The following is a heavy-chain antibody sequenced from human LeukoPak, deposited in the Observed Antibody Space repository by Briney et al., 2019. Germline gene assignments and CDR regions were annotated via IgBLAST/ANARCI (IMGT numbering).Heavy chain of an antibody. J-gene: IGHJ4*02. D-gene: IGHD6-19*01. CDR2: IYYSGST. V-gene: IGHV4-59*01. CDR3: AGSGYTSGWLDY. Sequence: PSETLSLTCTDPGGSISSYYWSWIRQPPGKGLEWIGYIYYSGSTNYNPSLKSRVTISLDTSKNQFSLKLSSVTAADTAVYYCAGSGYTSGWLDYWGQGTLVTVSS. CDR1: GGSISSYY.